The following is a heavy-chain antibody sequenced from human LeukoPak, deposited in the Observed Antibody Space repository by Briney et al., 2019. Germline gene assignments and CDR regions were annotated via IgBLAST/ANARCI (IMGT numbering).Heavy chain of an antibody. CDR2: IYNSGST. J-gene: IGHJ4*02. Sequence: SETLSLTFTVSVGSIISDYWTWIRQPPGKRLEWIGYIYNSGSTNYNPSLKSRVSILVDTSKNQFSLKLSSVTAADTAVYYCARQRLRYGDYSGLDYWGQGTLVTVSS. D-gene: IGHD4-17*01. CDR1: VGSIISDY. CDR3: ARQRLRYGDYSGLDY. V-gene: IGHV4-59*01.